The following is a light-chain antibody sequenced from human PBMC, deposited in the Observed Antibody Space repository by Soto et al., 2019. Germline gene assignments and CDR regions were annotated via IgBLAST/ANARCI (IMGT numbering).Light chain of an antibody. V-gene: IGLV1-40*01. CDR1: SSNIGAGYD. J-gene: IGLJ1*01. CDR3: QSYDSSLSGYV. Sequence: QPVLTHPPSVPGAPGQRVTISCTGSSSNIGAGYDVPWYQQLPGTAPKLLIYGNSNRPSGVPDRSSGSKSGTSASLAITGLHAEDEADYYCQSYDSSLSGYVFGTGTKLTVL. CDR2: GNS.